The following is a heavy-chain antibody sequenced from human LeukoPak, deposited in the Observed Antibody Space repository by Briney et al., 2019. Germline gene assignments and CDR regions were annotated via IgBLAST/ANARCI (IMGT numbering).Heavy chain of an antibody. CDR1: GLPVSNNY. Sequence: PGGSPLLSCAASGLPVSNNYMSWVRQAPRKGLVLGAVIHSGGATYYADSVQGRFTISRDNSKNTLYLQMHTLRAEDTAVYYCARGRAYGADDWNDYWGQGTLVTVSS. CDR3: ARGRAYGADDWNDY. CDR2: IHSGGAT. V-gene: IGHV3-53*01. J-gene: IGHJ4*02. D-gene: IGHD5-12*01.